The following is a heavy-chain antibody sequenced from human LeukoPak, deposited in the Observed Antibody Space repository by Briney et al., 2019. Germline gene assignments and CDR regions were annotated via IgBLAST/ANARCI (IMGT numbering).Heavy chain of an antibody. J-gene: IGHJ5*02. CDR1: GGSFSGYY. CDR2: INHSGST. V-gene: IGHV4-34*01. Sequence: SATLSLTCAVYGGSFSGYYWSWIRQPPGKGLEWIGEINHSGSTNYNPSLKSRVTISVDTSKNQFSLKLSSVTAADTAVYYCARERGINDYYDSSGRSYNWFDPWGQGTLVTVSS. CDR3: ARERGINDYYDSSGRSYNWFDP. D-gene: IGHD3-22*01.